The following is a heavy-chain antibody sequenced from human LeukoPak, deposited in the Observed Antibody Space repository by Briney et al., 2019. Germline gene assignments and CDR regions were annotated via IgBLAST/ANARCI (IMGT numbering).Heavy chain of an antibody. Sequence: SETLSLTYTVSGGSISSYYWSWIRQPPGKGLEWIGYIYTSGSTNYNPSLKSRVTISVDTSKNQFSLKLSSVTAADTAVYYCARNGDYVPYWFDPWGQGTLVTVSS. CDR1: GGSISSYY. J-gene: IGHJ5*02. D-gene: IGHD4-17*01. CDR2: IYTSGST. V-gene: IGHV4-4*09. CDR3: ARNGDYVPYWFDP.